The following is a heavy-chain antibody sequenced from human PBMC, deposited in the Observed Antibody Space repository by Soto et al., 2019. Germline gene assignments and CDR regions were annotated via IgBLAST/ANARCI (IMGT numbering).Heavy chain of an antibody. V-gene: IGHV1-69*01. CDR2: FIPIYGTR. CDR3: ARAERPYGDYDNYYYAMDV. CDR1: GGTFSRYA. J-gene: IGHJ6*02. D-gene: IGHD4-17*01. Sequence: QVQVVHSGAEVKKPGSSVKVSCKASGGTFSRYAISWVRRAPGQGLEWIGGFIPIYGTRNYAQKFQGRVTITADESTSTAYMELSSLRSEDTAVYYCARAERPYGDYDNYYYAMDVWDQGTSVTVSS.